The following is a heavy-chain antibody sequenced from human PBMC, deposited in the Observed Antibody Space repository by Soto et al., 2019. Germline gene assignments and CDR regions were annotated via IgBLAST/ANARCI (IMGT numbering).Heavy chain of an antibody. CDR3: TRGIAAADYNWFDP. CDR1: GFTFGDYA. J-gene: IGHJ5*02. D-gene: IGHD6-13*01. Sequence: GSLRLSCTASGFTFGDYAMSWFRQAPGKGLEWVGFIRSKAYGGTTEYAASVKGRFTISRDDSKSIAYLQMNSLKTEDTAVYYCTRGIAAADYNWFDPWGQGTLVTVPQ. V-gene: IGHV3-49*03. CDR2: IRSKAYGGTT.